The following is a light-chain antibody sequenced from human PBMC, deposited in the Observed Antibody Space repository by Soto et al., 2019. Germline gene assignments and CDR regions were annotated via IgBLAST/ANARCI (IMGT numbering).Light chain of an antibody. V-gene: IGKV1-5*03. CDR2: KAS. CDR3: QQSFT. J-gene: IGKJ3*01. Sequence: DIPMTQSPSTLSASVGDRVTITCRASQSISSWLAWYQQKPGKAPKLLIYKASSLESGVPSRFSGSGSGTEFTRTISSRQPEDFETDYCQQSFTFGPGTKVDIK. CDR1: QSISSW.